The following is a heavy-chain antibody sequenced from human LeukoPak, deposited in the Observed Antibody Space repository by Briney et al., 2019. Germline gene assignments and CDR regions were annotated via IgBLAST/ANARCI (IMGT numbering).Heavy chain of an antibody. CDR1: GFTFSSYG. D-gene: IGHD2-2*01. J-gene: IGHJ6*02. CDR3: ARGSSTSYYYYGMDV. V-gene: IGHV3-74*01. Sequence: GGSLRLSCAASGFTFSSYGMHWVRQAPGKGLVWVSRIDSDGSSIRNADSVKGRLTISRDNAKNTLYLQMNSLRAEDTAVYYCARGSSTSYYYYGMDVWGQGTTVTVSS. CDR2: IDSDGSSI.